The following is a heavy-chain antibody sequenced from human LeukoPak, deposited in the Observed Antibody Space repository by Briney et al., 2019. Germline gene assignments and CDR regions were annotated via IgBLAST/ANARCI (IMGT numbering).Heavy chain of an antibody. CDR2: ISAYNGNT. D-gene: IGHD3-10*01. CDR1: GYTFTSYG. V-gene: IGHV1-18*01. Sequence: ASVKVSCKASGYTFTSYGISWVRQAPGQGLEWMGWISAYNGNTNYAQKLQGRVTMTTDTSTSTAYMELRSLRSDDTAVYYCARAFTMVRGVIKDNWFGPWGQGTLVTVSS. J-gene: IGHJ5*02. CDR3: ARAFTMVRGVIKDNWFGP.